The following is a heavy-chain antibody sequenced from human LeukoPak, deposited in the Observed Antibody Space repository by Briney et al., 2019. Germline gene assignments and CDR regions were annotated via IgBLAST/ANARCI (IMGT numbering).Heavy chain of an antibody. Sequence: GSLRLSCAASGFTFTNYAMSWVRQAPGKGLEWVATVSDNAGDTYYADSVKGRFAISRDNSDSTVFLQMNSLRADDTALYFCAKESGSIWFGDLLPLLYFDLWGRGTLVSVSS. J-gene: IGHJ2*01. D-gene: IGHD3-10*01. CDR2: VSDNAGDT. CDR3: AKESGSIWFGDLLPLLYFDL. V-gene: IGHV3-23*01. CDR1: GFTFTNYA.